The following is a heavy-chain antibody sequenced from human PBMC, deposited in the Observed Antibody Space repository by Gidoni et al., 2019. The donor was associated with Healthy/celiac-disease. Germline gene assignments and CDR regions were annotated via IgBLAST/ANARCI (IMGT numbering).Heavy chain of an antibody. J-gene: IGHJ5*02. CDR1: GFTFSDYY. CDR2: ISRSSSYT. D-gene: IGHD3-10*01. Sequence: QVQLVESGGGLVKPGGSLRLSCAASGFTFSDYYMSWIRQAPGKGLEWVSYISRSSSYTNYADSVKGRFTISRDNAKNSLYLQMNSLRAEDTAVYYCARGGTMVRGVINWFDPWGQGTLVTVSS. V-gene: IGHV3-11*05. CDR3: ARGGTMVRGVINWFDP.